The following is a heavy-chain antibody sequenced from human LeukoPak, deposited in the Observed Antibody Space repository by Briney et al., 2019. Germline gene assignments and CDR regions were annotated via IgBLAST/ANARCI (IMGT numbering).Heavy chain of an antibody. Sequence: GGSLRLSCAASGFTVSSNYMSWVRQAPGKGLEWVSVIYSGGSTYYADSVKGRFTISRDNSKNTLYLQMNSLRAEDTAVYYCASTTCYDFWSGYPEYYYYGMDVWGQGTTVTVSS. J-gene: IGHJ6*02. D-gene: IGHD3-3*01. V-gene: IGHV3-53*01. CDR2: IYSGGST. CDR1: GFTVSSNY. CDR3: ASTTCYDFWSGYPEYYYYGMDV.